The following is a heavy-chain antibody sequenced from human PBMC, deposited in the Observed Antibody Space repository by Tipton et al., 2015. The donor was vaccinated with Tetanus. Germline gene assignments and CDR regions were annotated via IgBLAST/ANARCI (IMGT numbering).Heavy chain of an antibody. Sequence: SLRLSCAASGFTFYSYGMHWVRQAPGKGLEWVAVISYDGRNKYYAHSVKGRFTISRDNSKNTLYLQMNSLRAEDTAVYYCAREVPAAGHFDSWGQGTLVTVSS. V-gene: IGHV3-30*03. CDR3: AREVPAAGHFDS. J-gene: IGHJ4*02. D-gene: IGHD2-2*01. CDR1: GFTFYSYG. CDR2: ISYDGRNK.